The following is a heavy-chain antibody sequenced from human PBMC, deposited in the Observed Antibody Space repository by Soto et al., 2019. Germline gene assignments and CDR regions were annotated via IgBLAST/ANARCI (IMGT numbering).Heavy chain of an antibody. CDR1: GYTFTSYA. Sequence: VSCKASGYTFTSYAMHWVRQAPGQRLEWMGWINAGNGNTKYSQKFQGRVTITRDTSASTAYMELSSLRSEDTAVYYCARVNDYGDYVDYWGQGTLVTVSS. V-gene: IGHV1-3*01. J-gene: IGHJ4*02. D-gene: IGHD4-17*01. CDR3: ARVNDYGDYVDY. CDR2: INAGNGNT.